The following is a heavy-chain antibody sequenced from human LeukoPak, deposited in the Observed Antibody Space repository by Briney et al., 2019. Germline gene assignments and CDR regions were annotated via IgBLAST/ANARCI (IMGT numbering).Heavy chain of an antibody. CDR2: INPNSDGT. D-gene: IGHD5-24*01. CDR1: GYTLTELS. CDR3: TRDEGRDMTTKNAFHI. V-gene: IGHV1-2*02. Sequence: GASVKVSCKVSGYTLTELSMHWVRQAPGQGLEWMGWINPNSDGTKYAQKFQGRVTMTRDTSINTAYMELSRLRSDDTAVYYCTRDEGRDMTTKNAFHIWGQGTMVTVSS. J-gene: IGHJ3*02.